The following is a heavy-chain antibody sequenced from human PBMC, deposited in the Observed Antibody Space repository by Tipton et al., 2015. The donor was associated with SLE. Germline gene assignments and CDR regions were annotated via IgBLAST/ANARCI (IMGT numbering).Heavy chain of an antibody. Sequence: TLSLTCTVSGGSISSHYWSWIRQPPGKGLEWIGHIYTSGSTNYNPSLKSRVTISVDTSKNQFSLKLSSVTAADTAVYYCARALRFLEWLVDYWGQGTLVTVSS. CDR1: GGSISSHY. CDR2: IYTSGST. CDR3: ARALRFLEWLVDY. V-gene: IGHV4-4*08. J-gene: IGHJ4*02. D-gene: IGHD3-3*01.